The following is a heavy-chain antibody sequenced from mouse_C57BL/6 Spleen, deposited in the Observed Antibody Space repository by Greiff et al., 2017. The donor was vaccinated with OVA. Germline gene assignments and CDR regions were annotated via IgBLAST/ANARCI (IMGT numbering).Heavy chain of an antibody. CDR3: ARERDYDGWFAY. Sequence: EVHLVESGGGLVKPGGSLKLSCAASGFTFSDYGMHWVRQAPEKGLEWVAYISRGSSSIYYADTVKGRFTISRDNAKNTLFLQMTSLRSEDTAMYYCARERDYDGWFAYWGQGTLVTVSA. V-gene: IGHV5-17*01. J-gene: IGHJ3*01. CDR1: GFTFSDYG. D-gene: IGHD2-4*01. CDR2: ISRGSSSI.